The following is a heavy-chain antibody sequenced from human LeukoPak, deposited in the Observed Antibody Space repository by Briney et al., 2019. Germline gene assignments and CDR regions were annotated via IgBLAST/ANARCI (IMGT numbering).Heavy chain of an antibody. V-gene: IGHV1-2*02. Sequence: GASVKVSCKASGYTFTGYYMRWVRQAPGQGLEWMGWINPNSGGTNYAQKFQGRVTMTRDTSISTAYMELSRLRSDDTAVYYCAKPYYYGSGSYYNGPIDYWGQGTLVTVSS. CDR2: INPNSGGT. CDR1: GYTFTGYY. D-gene: IGHD3-10*01. CDR3: AKPYYYGSGSYYNGPIDY. J-gene: IGHJ4*02.